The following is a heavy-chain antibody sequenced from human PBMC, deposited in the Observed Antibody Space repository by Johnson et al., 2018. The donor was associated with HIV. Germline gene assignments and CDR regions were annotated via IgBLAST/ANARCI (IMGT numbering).Heavy chain of an antibody. D-gene: IGHD3-22*01. V-gene: IGHV3-30-3*01. CDR2: ISYDGTNK. J-gene: IGHJ3*02. CDR1: GFTFSSFA. Sequence: QVQLVESGGGVVQPGTSLRLSCAASGFTFSSFAMHWVRQAPGKGLEWVAFISYDGTNKYYADSVKGRFTISRDNSKNTLFLQMNSLRPEDTAVYYCARGGGYYSSDAFDIWGQGTMVTVSS. CDR3: ARGGGYYSSDAFDI.